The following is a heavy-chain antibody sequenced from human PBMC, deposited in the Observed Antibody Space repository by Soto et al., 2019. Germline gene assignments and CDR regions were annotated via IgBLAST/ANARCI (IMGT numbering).Heavy chain of an antibody. Sequence: GGSLRLSCAASGFTFSSYAMSWVRQAPGKGLEWVSAISGSGGSTYYADSVKGRFTISRDNSKNTLYLQMNSLRAEGTAVYYCAKDRAYCGCDCYRVHYYYGMDVWGQGPTVTVSS. CDR1: GFTFSSYA. CDR2: ISGSGGST. J-gene: IGHJ6*02. D-gene: IGHD2-21*02. V-gene: IGHV3-23*01. CDR3: AKDRAYCGCDCYRVHYYYGMDV.